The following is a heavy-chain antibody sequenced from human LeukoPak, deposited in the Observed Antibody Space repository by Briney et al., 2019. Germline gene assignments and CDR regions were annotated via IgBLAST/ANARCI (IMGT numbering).Heavy chain of an antibody. Sequence: PSQTLSLTCTASGVTMRGAGFYWTWIRQRSGKGLEWIGYTYYSGTTYYNPSLESRVTISIDTSQSQFSLKMSSVTAADTAVYYCARDFWSGYGYFDSWGQGVLVTVSS. CDR1: GVTMRGAGFY. CDR3: ARDFWSGYGYFDS. CDR2: TYYSGTT. D-gene: IGHD3-3*01. J-gene: IGHJ4*02. V-gene: IGHV4-31*03.